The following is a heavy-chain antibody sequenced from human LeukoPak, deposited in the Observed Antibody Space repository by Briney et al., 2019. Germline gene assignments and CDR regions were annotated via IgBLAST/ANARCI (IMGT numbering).Heavy chain of an antibody. CDR2: IYHSGSI. D-gene: IGHD7-27*01. CDR1: GGSFSGYF. J-gene: IGHJ4*02. V-gene: IGHV4-34*01. Sequence: PSETLSLTCAVYGGSFSGYFWSWIRQPPGKGLEWIGYIYHSGSIYYNPSLKSRVTISVDRSKNQFSLKLSSVTAADTAVYYCARALTGEFDYWGQGTLVTVSS. CDR3: ARALTGEFDY.